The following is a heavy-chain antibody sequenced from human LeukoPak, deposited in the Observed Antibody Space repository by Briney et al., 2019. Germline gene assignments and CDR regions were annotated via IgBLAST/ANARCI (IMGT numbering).Heavy chain of an antibody. Sequence: SETLSLACTVSGGSISSGSYYWSRIRQPAGKGLEWIGRVYSSGSTDYNPSLKSRLSISVDTSKIQFSLRLSSVTAADTAVYYCARVSGYDWESFYDYWGQGTLVTVSS. CDR1: GGSISSGSYY. CDR3: ARVSGYDWESFYDY. D-gene: IGHD5-12*01. V-gene: IGHV4-61*10. CDR2: VYSSGST. J-gene: IGHJ4*02.